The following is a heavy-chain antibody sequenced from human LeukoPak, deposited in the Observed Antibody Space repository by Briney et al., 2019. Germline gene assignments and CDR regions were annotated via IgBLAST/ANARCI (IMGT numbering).Heavy chain of an antibody. CDR1: GGSISSYY. J-gene: IGHJ2*01. CDR2: INHSGST. Sequence: SETLSLTCTVSGGSISSYYWSWIRQPPGKGLEWIGEINHSGSTNYNPSLKSRVTISVDTSKNQFSLKLSSVTAADTAVYYCARVPKYFDLWGRGTLVTVSS. CDR3: ARVPKYFDL. V-gene: IGHV4-34*01.